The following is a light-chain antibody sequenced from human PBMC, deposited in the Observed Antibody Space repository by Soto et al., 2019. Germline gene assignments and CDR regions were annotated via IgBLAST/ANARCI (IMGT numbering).Light chain of an antibody. V-gene: IGKV1-39*01. Sequence: DIQMTQSPSSLSASVGDRVSVTCRASQNIGPHLNWYQQKPGKAPKLLIYGASSLQSGVPSRFSGRGSGTDFTLTISSLQPEDFATYYCQQSYRTPHTCGQGTKLEIK. J-gene: IGKJ2*01. CDR3: QQSYRTPHT. CDR2: GAS. CDR1: QNIGPH.